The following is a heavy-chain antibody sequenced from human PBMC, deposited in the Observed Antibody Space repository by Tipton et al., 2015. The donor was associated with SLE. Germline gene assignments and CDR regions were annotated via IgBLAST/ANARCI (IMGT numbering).Heavy chain of an antibody. J-gene: IGHJ6*03. CDR3: ARGGGCSSTSCYRGNQRYYYYYMDV. CDR1: GGSISSGTYY. Sequence: TLSLTCNVSGGSISSGTYYWGWIRQPPGKGLEWIGNVYYRGSTFYNPSLKSRVTISVDTSENQFSLQLSSVTAADTAVYYCARGGGCSSTSCYRGNQRYYYYYMDVWGKGTTVNVSS. CDR2: VYYRGST. V-gene: IGHV4-39*07. D-gene: IGHD2-2*01.